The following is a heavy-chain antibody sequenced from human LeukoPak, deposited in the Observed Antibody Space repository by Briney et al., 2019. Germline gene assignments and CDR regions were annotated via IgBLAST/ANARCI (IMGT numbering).Heavy chain of an antibody. D-gene: IGHD3-9*01. J-gene: IGHJ4*02. CDR2: IKQDGSEK. CDR1: GFTFSSYW. Sequence: PGGSLRLSCAASGFTFSSYWMSWVRQAPGKGLEWVANIKQDGSEKYYVDSVKGRFTISRDNAKNSLYLQMNSLRAEDTAVYYCARTGELRYFDWLFDYWGQGTLVTVSS. CDR3: ARTGELRYFDWLFDY. V-gene: IGHV3-7*01.